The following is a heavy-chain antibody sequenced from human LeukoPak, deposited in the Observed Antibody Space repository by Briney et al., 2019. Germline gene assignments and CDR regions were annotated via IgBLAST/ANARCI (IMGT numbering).Heavy chain of an antibody. V-gene: IGHV3-23*01. J-gene: IGHJ5*02. CDR1: GFTFSSYA. D-gene: IGHD3-3*01. Sequence: PGGSLRLSCAASGFTFSSYAMSWVRQAPGKGLEWVSAISGSCGSTYYADSVKGRFTISRDNSKNTLYLQMNSLRAEDTAVYYCAKGAITIFGVALYNWFDPWGQGTLVTVPS. CDR3: AKGAITIFGVALYNWFDP. CDR2: ISGSCGST.